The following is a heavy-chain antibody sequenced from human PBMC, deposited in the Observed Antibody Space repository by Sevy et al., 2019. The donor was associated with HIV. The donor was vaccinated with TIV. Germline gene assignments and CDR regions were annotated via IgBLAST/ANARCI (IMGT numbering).Heavy chain of an antibody. CDR1: GFTFSSYS. J-gene: IGHJ6*02. Sequence: GGSLRLSCAASGFTFSSYSMNWVRQAPGKGLEWVAVISKDGSDKEYADSVKGRFTISRDNSKDTLYLQLNNLSGEDTAVYYCANSRGRYDGSSWLYYYYGMDVWGQGTTVTVSS. CDR2: ISKDGSDK. V-gene: IGHV3-30*18. D-gene: IGHD6-13*01. CDR3: ANSRGRYDGSSWLYYYYGMDV.